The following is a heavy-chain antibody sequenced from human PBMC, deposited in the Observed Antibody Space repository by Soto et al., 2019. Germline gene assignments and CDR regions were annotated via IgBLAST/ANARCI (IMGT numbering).Heavy chain of an antibody. CDR3: ATAGGGAKPYYYYGMDV. Sequence: VKVSCKASGYTFTSYGISWVRQAPGQGLEWMGWISAYNGNTNYAQKLQGRVTMTTDTSTSTAYMELRSLRSDDTAVYYCATAGGGAKPYYYYGMDVWGQGTTVTVSS. CDR2: ISAYNGNT. D-gene: IGHD1-26*01. J-gene: IGHJ6*02. CDR1: GYTFTSYG. V-gene: IGHV1-18*01.